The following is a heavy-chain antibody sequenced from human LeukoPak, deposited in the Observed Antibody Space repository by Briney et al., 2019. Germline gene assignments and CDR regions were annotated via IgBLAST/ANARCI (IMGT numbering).Heavy chain of an antibody. CDR2: INHSGST. CDR1: GGSFSGYY. D-gene: IGHD4-23*01. Sequence: SETLSLTCAVYGGSFSGYYWSWIRQPPGKGLEWIGEINHSGSTNYNPSLKSRVTISVDTSKNQFSLKLSSVTAADTAVYYCARVKTTVVKVLYFDYWGQGTLVTVSS. J-gene: IGHJ4*02. CDR3: ARVKTTVVKVLYFDY. V-gene: IGHV4-34*01.